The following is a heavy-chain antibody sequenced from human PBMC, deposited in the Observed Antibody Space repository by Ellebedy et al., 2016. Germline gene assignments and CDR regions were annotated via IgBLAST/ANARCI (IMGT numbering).Heavy chain of an antibody. Sequence: GGSLRLXXAASGFTFEDYAMHWVRQGPGKGLEWVSGISRKSGNIGYADSVKGRFTISRDNSKNTLYLQMNSLRAEDTAVYYCAKLVPYSGYDFAGMDVWGQGTTVTVSS. J-gene: IGHJ6*02. CDR3: AKLVPYSGYDFAGMDV. D-gene: IGHD5-12*01. V-gene: IGHV3-9*01. CDR2: ISRKSGNI. CDR1: GFTFEDYA.